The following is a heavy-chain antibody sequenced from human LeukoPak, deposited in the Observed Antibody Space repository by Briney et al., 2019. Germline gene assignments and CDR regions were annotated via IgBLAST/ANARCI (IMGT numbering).Heavy chain of an antibody. CDR2: MHYRGST. D-gene: IGHD6-13*01. Sequence: SETLSLTCTVSGGSISSYYWSWIRQPPEKGLEWTGYMHYRGSTSYHPSRKSRVTISVDTSNNPFSLKVSSVTAADTAVYYCARSGNSWYADYWGQGTLVTVSS. J-gene: IGHJ4*02. V-gene: IGHV4-59*01. CDR3: ARSGNSWYADY. CDR1: GGSISSYY.